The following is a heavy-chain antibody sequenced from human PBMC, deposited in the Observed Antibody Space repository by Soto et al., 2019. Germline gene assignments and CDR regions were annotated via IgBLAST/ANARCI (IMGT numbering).Heavy chain of an antibody. CDR2: IDCSDSYT. Sequence: ESLKISCKCSGYTSTNYWITWVRQMPVKGLEWMGRIDCSDSYTNYSPSFQGHVTISADKSINTAYLQWSSLKASATAMYYCARHRIAADIFDIWGQGTMV. CDR3: ARHRIAADIFDI. J-gene: IGHJ3*02. D-gene: IGHD6-13*01. CDR1: GYTSTNYW. V-gene: IGHV5-10-1*01.